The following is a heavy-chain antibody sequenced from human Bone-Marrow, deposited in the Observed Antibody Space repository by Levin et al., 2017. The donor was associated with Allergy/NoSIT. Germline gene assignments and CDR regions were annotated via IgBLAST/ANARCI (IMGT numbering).Heavy chain of an antibody. CDR2: IIPILGIA. CDR1: GGTFSSYA. CDR3: AIRYCSGGSCKNTNWFDP. D-gene: IGHD2-15*01. V-gene: IGHV1-69*04. J-gene: IGHJ5*02. Sequence: ASVKVSCKASGGTFSSYAISWVRQAPGQGLEWMGRIIPILGIANYAQKFQGRVTITADKSTSTAYMELSSLRSEDTAVYYCAIRYCSGGSCKNTNWFDPWGQGTLVTVSS.